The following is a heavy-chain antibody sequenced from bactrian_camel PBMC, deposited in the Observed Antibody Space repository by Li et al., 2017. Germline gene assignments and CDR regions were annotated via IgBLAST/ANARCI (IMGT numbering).Heavy chain of an antibody. J-gene: IGHJ6*01. CDR1: TYTGSRDY. D-gene: IGHD6*01. CDR2: MYTGSGNT. CDR3: AAVRYGVTWYPLCRARSADFGY. V-gene: IGHV3S28*01. Sequence: QLVESGGGSVQAGESLGLSCSASTYTGSRDYMGWFRQAPGKEREGIATMYTGSGNTYYDDSVKGRFTISQDNAKNTLYLQMNSLKPEDTAMYYCAAVRYGVTWYPLCRARSADFGYWGRGTQVTVS.